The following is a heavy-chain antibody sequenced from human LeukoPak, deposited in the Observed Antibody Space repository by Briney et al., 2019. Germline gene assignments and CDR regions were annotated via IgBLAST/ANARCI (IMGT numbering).Heavy chain of an antibody. D-gene: IGHD1-26*01. J-gene: IGHJ4*02. V-gene: IGHV4-4*07. CDR1: GASFSSYY. Sequence: SETLSLTCTVSGASFSSYYWSWIRQPAGKGLEWIGRIYSSRSIYNPSLKSRVTMSVDTSKNQFSLKLSSVTAADTAVYYCARAAGRDTTSGLDFDYWGQGILVTVSS. CDR2: IYSSRS. CDR3: ARAAGRDTTSGLDFDY.